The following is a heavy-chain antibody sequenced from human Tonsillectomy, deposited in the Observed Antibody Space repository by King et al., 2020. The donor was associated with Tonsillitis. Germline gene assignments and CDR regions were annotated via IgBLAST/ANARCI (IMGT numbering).Heavy chain of an antibody. CDR3: ARVEMATITEYYLDY. V-gene: IGHV4-39*07. CDR1: GGSISSRSYY. D-gene: IGHD5-24*01. CDR2: IFYSGST. Sequence: LQLQESGPGLVKPSETLSLTCTVSGGSISSRSYYWGWIRQPPGKGLEWIGNIFYSGSTYYNPSLKSRVTISVDTSKNQFSLKLSSVTAADTAVYYCARVEMATITEYYLDYCGEGGLVTVSS. J-gene: IGHJ4*02.